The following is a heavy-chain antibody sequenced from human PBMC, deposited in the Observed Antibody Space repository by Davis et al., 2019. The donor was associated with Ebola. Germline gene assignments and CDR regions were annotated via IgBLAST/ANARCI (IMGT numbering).Heavy chain of an antibody. CDR2: ISSSSTYR. V-gene: IGHV3-21*01. Sequence: GESLKISCAASGFSFSSCSMNWVRQAPGKGLEWVSSISSSSTYRYYADSVKGRFTISRDNSKNTLYLQMNSLRAEDTAVYYCARMPLDYYYGMDVWGKGTTVTVSS. D-gene: IGHD2-2*01. J-gene: IGHJ6*04. CDR3: ARMPLDYYYGMDV. CDR1: GFSFSSCS.